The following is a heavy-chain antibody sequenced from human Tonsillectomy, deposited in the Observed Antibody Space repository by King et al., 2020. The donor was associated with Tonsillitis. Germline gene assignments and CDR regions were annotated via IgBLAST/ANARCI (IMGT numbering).Heavy chain of an antibody. CDR2: ISYDGSNK. D-gene: IGHD2-15*01. CDR3: AGVYCSGGSCYSDAFDI. J-gene: IGHJ3*02. CDR1: GFTFSSYA. V-gene: IGHV3-30*01. Sequence: VQLVESGGGVVQPGRSLRLSCAASGFTFSSYAMHWVRQAPGKGLEWVAVISYDGSNKYYADSVKGRFTISRDNSKNTLYLQMTSLRAEDTAVYYCAGVYCSGGSCYSDAFDIWGQGTMVTVSS.